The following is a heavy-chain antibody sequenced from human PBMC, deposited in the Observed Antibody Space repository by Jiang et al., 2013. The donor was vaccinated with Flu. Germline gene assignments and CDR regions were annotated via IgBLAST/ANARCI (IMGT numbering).Heavy chain of an antibody. CDR2: INPSGGST. D-gene: IGHD3-3*01. CDR3: ARAVFFLDY. V-gene: IGHV1-46*01. Sequence: GQGLEWMGIINPSGGSTSYAQKFQGRVTMTRDTSTSTVYMELSSLRSEDTAVYYCARAVFFLDYWGQGTLVTVSS. J-gene: IGHJ4*02.